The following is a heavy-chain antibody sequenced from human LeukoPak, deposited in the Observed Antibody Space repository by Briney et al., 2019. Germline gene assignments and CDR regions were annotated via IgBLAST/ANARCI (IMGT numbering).Heavy chain of an antibody. CDR1: GGTFSSYA. CDR2: IIPIFSTA. Sequence: SVKVSCKASGGTFSSYAISWVRQAPGQGLEWMGGIIPIFSTANYAQKFQGRVTITTDESTSTAYMELSSLRSEDTAVYYCARGSYYTRTPMDYYYYYMDVWGKGTTVTVSS. J-gene: IGHJ6*03. D-gene: IGHD1-26*01. V-gene: IGHV1-69*05. CDR3: ARGSYYTRTPMDYYYYYMDV.